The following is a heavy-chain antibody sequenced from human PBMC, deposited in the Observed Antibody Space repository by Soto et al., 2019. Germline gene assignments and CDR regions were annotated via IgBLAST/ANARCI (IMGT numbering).Heavy chain of an antibody. CDR3: ARFSSGLGYYFDY. V-gene: IGHV3-13*01. D-gene: IGHD3-22*01. J-gene: IGHJ4*02. CDR2: IGTAGDT. CDR1: GFTFSSYD. Sequence: EVQLVESGGGLVQPGGSLRLSCAASGFTFSSYDMHWVRQATGKGLEWVSAIGTAGDTYYPGSVKGRFTISRENAKISLYLQMNSLRAGDTAVYYCARFSSGLGYYFDYWGQGTLVTVSS.